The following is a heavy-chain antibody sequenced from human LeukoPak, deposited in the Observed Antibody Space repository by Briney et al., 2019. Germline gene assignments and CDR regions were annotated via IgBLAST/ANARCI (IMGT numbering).Heavy chain of an antibody. Sequence: GGSLRLSCAASGFTFTNYNMNWVRQAPGKGLEWVSSISGSTTYIYYADSVKGRFTISRDNAKNSLYLQVNSLRAEDTAVYYCARAPTYYYGSGSYYNAIDYRGQGTLVTVSS. CDR2: ISGSTTYI. CDR1: GFTFTNYN. CDR3: ARAPTYYYGSGSYYNAIDY. D-gene: IGHD3-10*01. J-gene: IGHJ4*02. V-gene: IGHV3-21*01.